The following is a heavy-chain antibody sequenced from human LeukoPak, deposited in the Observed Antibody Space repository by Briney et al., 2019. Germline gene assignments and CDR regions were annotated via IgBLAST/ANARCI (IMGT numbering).Heavy chain of an antibody. D-gene: IGHD5-18*01. CDR2: IVPSDSET. J-gene: IGHJ4*02. CDR3: ARQTAMGRSGDY. Sequence: GESLKISCTASGYSFTNYWIGWVRQMPGKGLEWMGIIVPSDSETRYTPSFQGQVTISADKSLSTAYLQWNSLKASDTAMYYCARQTAMGRSGDYWGQGTLVIVSS. CDR1: GYSFTNYW. V-gene: IGHV5-51*01.